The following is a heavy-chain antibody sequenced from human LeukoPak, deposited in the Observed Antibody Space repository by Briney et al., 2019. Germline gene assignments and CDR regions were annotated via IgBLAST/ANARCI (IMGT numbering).Heavy chain of an antibody. V-gene: IGHV3-7*01. CDR3: ARTNVAREDAFDI. CDR2: IKQDGSEK. Sequence: GGSLRLSCAASGFTFSSYGMSWVRQAPGKGLEWVANIKQDGSEKYYVDSVKGRFTISRDNAKNSLYLQMNSLRAEDTAVYYCARTNVAREDAFDIWGQGTMVTVSS. J-gene: IGHJ3*02. CDR1: GFTFSSYG. D-gene: IGHD5-12*01.